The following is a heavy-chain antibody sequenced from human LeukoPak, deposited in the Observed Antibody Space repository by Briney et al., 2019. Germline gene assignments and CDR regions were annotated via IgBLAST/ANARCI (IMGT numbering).Heavy chain of an antibody. CDR1: GYTFTGYY. CDR2: INPNSGGT. V-gene: IGHV1-2*04. CDR3: ARGQLLWFGELHSGFDN. D-gene: IGHD3-10*01. J-gene: IGHJ4*02. Sequence: ASVKVSCKASGYTFTGYYMHWVRQAPGQGLEWMGWINPNSGGTNYAQKFQGWVTMTRDTSISTAYMELSRLRSDDTAVYYCARGQLLWFGELHSGFDNWGQGTLVTVSS.